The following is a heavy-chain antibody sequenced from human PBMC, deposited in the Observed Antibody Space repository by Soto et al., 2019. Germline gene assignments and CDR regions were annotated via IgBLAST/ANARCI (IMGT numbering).Heavy chain of an antibody. CDR3: AKGGYSYGYPRGGSWGPYWYFDL. V-gene: IGHV3-23*01. Sequence: EVQLLESGGGLVQPGGSLRLSCAASGFTFSSYAMSWVRQAPGKGLEWVSAISGSGGSTYYADSVKGRFTISRDNSKNTLYLQMNSLRAEDTAVYYCAKGGYSYGYPRGGSWGPYWYFDLWGRGTLVTVSS. CDR2: ISGSGGST. J-gene: IGHJ2*01. CDR1: GFTFSSYA. D-gene: IGHD5-18*01.